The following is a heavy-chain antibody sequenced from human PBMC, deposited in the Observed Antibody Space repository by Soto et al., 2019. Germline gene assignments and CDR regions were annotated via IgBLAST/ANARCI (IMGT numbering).Heavy chain of an antibody. Sequence: ASVKVSCKASGYTFTSYYMHWVRQAPGKGLEWMGIINPSGGSTSYAQKFQGRVTMTRDTSTSTVYMELSSLRSEDTAVYYCARDLSADSSGYYGGDYYYGMDVWGQGTTVTVSS. J-gene: IGHJ6*02. CDR3: ARDLSADSSGYYGGDYYYGMDV. CDR2: INPSGGST. D-gene: IGHD3-22*01. V-gene: IGHV1-46*01. CDR1: GYTFTSYY.